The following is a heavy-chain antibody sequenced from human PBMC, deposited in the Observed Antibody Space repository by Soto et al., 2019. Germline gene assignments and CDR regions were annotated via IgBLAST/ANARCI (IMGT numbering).Heavy chain of an antibody. CDR3: ARDNLRVDFWSGYPFKSDYYYYGMDV. D-gene: IGHD3-3*01. V-gene: IGHV3-30-3*01. CDR2: ISYDGSNK. CDR1: GFTFSSYA. Sequence: GGSLRLSCAASGFTFSSYAMHWVRQAPGKGLEWVAVISYDGSNKYYADSVKGRFTISRDNSKNTLYLQMNSLRAEDTAVYYCARDNLRVDFWSGYPFKSDYYYYGMDVWGQGTTVTVSS. J-gene: IGHJ6*02.